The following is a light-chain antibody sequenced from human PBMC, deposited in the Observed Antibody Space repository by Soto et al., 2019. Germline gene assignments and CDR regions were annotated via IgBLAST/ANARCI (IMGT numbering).Light chain of an antibody. CDR2: SAS. V-gene: IGKV1-9*01. CDR3: QQLSRYPLT. J-gene: IGKJ4*01. Sequence: DIQMTQSPSTLPASVGDRVTITCRASQNINRYLHWYQQKPGKAPDLLIYSASTLQSGVPSRFSGSGSETEFSLTIRALQPEDFATYYCQQLSRYPLTFGGGTKVDI. CDR1: QNINRY.